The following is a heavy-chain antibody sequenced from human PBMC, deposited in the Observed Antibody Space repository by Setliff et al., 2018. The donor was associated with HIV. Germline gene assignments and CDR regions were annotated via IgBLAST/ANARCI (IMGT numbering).Heavy chain of an antibody. Sequence: GGSLRLSCEASEFTFSSYAMHWVRQAPGKGLEWVAVISYDGSNKYYADSVKGRFTIARDNSKNTLYLQMNSLRAEDTAVYYCARVRSNYAGYWYFDLWGRGTLVTVSS. CDR2: ISYDGSNK. CDR3: ARVRSNYAGYWYFDL. CDR1: EFTFSSYA. V-gene: IGHV3-30*04. J-gene: IGHJ2*01. D-gene: IGHD4-4*01.